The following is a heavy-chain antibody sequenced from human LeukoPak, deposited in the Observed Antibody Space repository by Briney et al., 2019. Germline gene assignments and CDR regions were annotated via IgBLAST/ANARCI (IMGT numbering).Heavy chain of an antibody. CDR3: ARLDILTGRFYFDY. D-gene: IGHD3-9*01. CDR2: INPSGGST. J-gene: IGHJ4*02. CDR1: GYTITSYY. Sequence: ASVKVSCKASGYTITSYYMHWVRQAPGQGLEWMGIINPSGGSTSYAQRFQGRVTMTRDTSTSTVHMELSSLRSEDTAVYYCARLDILTGRFYFDYWGQGTLVTVSS. V-gene: IGHV1-46*01.